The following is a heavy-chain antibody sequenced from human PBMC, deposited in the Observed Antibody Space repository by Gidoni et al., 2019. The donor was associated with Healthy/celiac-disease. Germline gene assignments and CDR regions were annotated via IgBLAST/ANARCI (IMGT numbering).Heavy chain of an antibody. D-gene: IGHD2-2*01. CDR2: INHSGST. CDR3: ARVRGVVVVPAAMRLRGWFDP. V-gene: IGHV4-34*01. Sequence: QVQLQQWGAGLLKPSETLSLTCAVYGGSFSGYYLSWIRQPPGKGLEWIGEINHSGSTNYNPSLKSRVTISVDTSKNQFSLKLSSVTAADTAVYYCARVRGVVVVPAAMRLRGWFDPWGQGTLVTVSS. CDR1: GGSFSGYY. J-gene: IGHJ5*02.